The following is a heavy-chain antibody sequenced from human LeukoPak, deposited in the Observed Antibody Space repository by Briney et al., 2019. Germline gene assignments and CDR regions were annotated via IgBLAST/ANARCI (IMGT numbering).Heavy chain of an antibody. CDR2: ISGSGGST. Sequence: GGSLRLSCAASGLTFSSFAMSWVRQAPGKGLEWVSAISGSGGSTYYADSVKGRFTISRDNSKDTLYLQMNSLRAEDTAVYYCAKAVGYSYGYDDAFDIWGQGTMVTVSS. V-gene: IGHV3-23*01. D-gene: IGHD5-18*01. CDR3: AKAVGYSYGYDDAFDI. J-gene: IGHJ3*02. CDR1: GLTFSSFA.